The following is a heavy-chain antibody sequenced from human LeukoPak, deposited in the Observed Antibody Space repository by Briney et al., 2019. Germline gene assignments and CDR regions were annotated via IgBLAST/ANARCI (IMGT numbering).Heavy chain of an antibody. CDR1: GYTFTSYG. V-gene: IGHV1-2*02. CDR3: ARAYEYGWFDP. Sequence: ASVKVSCKASGYTFTSYGISWVRQAPGQGLEWMGWVNPKSGATNYAQRFQGRVTMTWQTSISTGNMELSSLRSDDTAVYYCARAYEYGWFDPWGQGTLVTVSS. J-gene: IGHJ5*02. D-gene: IGHD4/OR15-4a*01. CDR2: VNPKSGAT.